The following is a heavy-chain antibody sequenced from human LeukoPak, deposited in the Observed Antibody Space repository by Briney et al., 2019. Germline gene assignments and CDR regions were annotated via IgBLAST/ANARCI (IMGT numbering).Heavy chain of an antibody. V-gene: IGHV1-69*13. CDR2: IIPIFGTA. CDR1: GGTFSSYA. Sequence: SVKVSCKASGGTFSSYAISWVRQAPGQGLEWMGGIIPIFGTANYAQKFQGRVTITADESTSTAYMELSSLRSEDTAVYYCARERLGDVDKIGRVYFDYWGQGTLVTVSS. D-gene: IGHD1-26*01. CDR3: ARERLGDVDKIGRVYFDY. J-gene: IGHJ4*02.